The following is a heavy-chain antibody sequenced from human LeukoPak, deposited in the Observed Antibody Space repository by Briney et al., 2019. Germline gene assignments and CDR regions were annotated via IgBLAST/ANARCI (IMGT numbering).Heavy chain of an antibody. CDR1: GGSFSGYY. Sequence: SETLSLTCAVYGGSFSGYYWSWIRQPPGKGLEWIGYIYYSGSTYYNPSLKSRVTISVDTSKNQFSLNLTDVTAADTAVYYCVRTRGSSYYYYYMDVWGKGTTVTVSS. J-gene: IGHJ6*03. D-gene: IGHD6-6*01. CDR3: VRTRGSSYYYYYMDV. V-gene: IGHV4-34*09. CDR2: IYYSGST.